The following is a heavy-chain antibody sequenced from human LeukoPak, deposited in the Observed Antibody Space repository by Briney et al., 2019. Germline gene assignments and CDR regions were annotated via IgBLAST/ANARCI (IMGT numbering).Heavy chain of an antibody. CDR1: GGSISSYY. D-gene: IGHD3-9*01. Sequence: SETLSLTCTVSGGSISSYYWSWIRQPPGKGLEWIGYIYYSGSTNYNPSLKSRVTISVDTSKNQFSLKLSSVTAADTAVYYCARGDELRYFDWLLGFDYWGQGTLVTVSS. CDR2: IYYSGST. V-gene: IGHV4-59*01. J-gene: IGHJ4*02. CDR3: ARGDELRYFDWLLGFDY.